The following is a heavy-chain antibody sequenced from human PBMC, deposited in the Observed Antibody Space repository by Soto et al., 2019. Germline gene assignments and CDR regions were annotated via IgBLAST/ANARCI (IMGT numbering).Heavy chain of an antibody. CDR2: ISGSGGST. CDR1: GFTFSSYA. Sequence: ESGGGLVQPGGSLRLSFAASGFTFSSYAMSWVRQAPGKGLAWVSAISGSGGSTYYADSVKGRFTISRDNSKNTLYLQMNSLRAEDTAVYYCALREMGCSGGSCYSLHYYYYYMDVWGKGTTVTVSS. D-gene: IGHD2-15*01. V-gene: IGHV3-23*01. CDR3: ALREMGCSGGSCYSLHYYYYYMDV. J-gene: IGHJ6*03.